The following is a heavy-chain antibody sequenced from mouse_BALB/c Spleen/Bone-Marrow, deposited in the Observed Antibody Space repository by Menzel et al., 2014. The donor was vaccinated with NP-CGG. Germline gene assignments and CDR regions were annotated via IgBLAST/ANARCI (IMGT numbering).Heavy chain of an antibody. D-gene: IGHD2-14*01. V-gene: IGHV5-17*02. Sequence: DVMLVGSGGGLVQPGGSRKLSCAASGFTFSSFGMHWVRQAPEKGLEWVAYISSGSSTIYYADTVKGRFTISRDNPKNTLFLQMTSLRSEDTAMYYCARDVPLYDVGYFDYWGQGTTLTVSS. CDR3: ARDVPLYDVGYFDY. CDR2: ISSGSSTI. CDR1: GFTFSSFG. J-gene: IGHJ2*01.